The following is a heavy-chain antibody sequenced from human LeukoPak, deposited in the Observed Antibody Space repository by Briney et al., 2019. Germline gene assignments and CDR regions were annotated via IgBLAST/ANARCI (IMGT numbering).Heavy chain of an antibody. Sequence: SETLSLTCAVYGGSFSGYYWSWIRQPPGKGLEWIGEINHSGSTNYNPSLKSRVTISVDTSKNQFSLKLSSVTAADTAVYYCARALITIPYYDYYMDVWGKGTTVTVSS. CDR3: ARALITIPYYDYYMDV. V-gene: IGHV4-34*01. D-gene: IGHD3-10*01. J-gene: IGHJ6*03. CDR2: INHSGST. CDR1: GGSFSGYY.